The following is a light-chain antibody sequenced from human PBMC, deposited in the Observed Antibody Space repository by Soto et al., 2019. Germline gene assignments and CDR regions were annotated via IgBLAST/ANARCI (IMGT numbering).Light chain of an antibody. CDR3: QQYNSHPYT. CDR1: QSIHTW. V-gene: IGKV1-5*03. CDR2: KAS. Sequence: DFQMTQSPSTLSASVGDSVTITCRASQSIHTWLAWYQQKPGRTPKLLIYKASVLESGVPSRFSGSGSGTDFTLTISSLQPDDFATYYCQQYNSHPYTFGRGTKLQI. J-gene: IGKJ2*01.